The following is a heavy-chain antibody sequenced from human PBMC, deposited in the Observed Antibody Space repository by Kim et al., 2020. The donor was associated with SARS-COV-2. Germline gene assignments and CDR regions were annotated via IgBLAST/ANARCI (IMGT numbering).Heavy chain of an antibody. D-gene: IGHD3-10*01. CDR3: ARGVVRGGRFWY. CDR2: INHSGST. Sequence: SETLSLTCAVYGGSFSGYYWSWIRQPPGKGLEWIGEINHSGSTNYNPSLKSRVTISVDTSKNQFSLKLSSVTAAATAVYYCARGVVRGGRFWYWGPGTL. V-gene: IGHV4-34*01. J-gene: IGHJ4*02. CDR1: GGSFSGYY.